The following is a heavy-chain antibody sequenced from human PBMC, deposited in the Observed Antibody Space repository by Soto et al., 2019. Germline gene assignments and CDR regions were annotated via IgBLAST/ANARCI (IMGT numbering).Heavy chain of an antibody. CDR1: GYTFTRYS. D-gene: IGHD3-10*01. CDR3: ARGGVDTSAWCGGDY. V-gene: IGHV1-3*01. J-gene: IGHJ4*02. CDR2: INVGTGRT. Sequence: QVQLVQSGAEVKKPGASVKVSCRASGYTFTRYSIIWVRQAPGQKIEWMGWINVGTGRTEYSQRTQGRVTITGDTSASTADIDLNNLSPEDTAVYYCARGGVDTSAWCGGDYLGQGTQVVVSS.